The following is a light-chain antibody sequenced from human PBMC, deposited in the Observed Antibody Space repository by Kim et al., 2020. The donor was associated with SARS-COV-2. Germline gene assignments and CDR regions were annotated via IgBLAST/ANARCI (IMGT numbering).Light chain of an antibody. J-gene: IGLJ3*02. CDR3: NSRDSSGNRV. CDR1: SLRSYD. V-gene: IGLV3-19*01. Sequence: VALGQTVRITCQGDSLRSYDASWYQQKPGQAPVLVIYGKNNRPSGIPERFSGSSSGNTASLTITGAQAEDEADYYCNSRDSSGNRVFGGGTKLTVL. CDR2: GKN.